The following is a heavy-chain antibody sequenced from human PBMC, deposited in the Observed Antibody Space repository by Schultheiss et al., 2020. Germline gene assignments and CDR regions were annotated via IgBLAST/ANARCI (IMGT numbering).Heavy chain of an antibody. CDR2: IYYSGST. D-gene: IGHD3-22*01. Sequence: SETLSLTCTVSGGSISSGGYYWSWIRQHPGKGLEWIGYIYYSGSTYYNPSLKSRVTISVDTSKNQFSLKLSSVTAADTAVYYCARGYYDSSGDNAFDIWGQGTMVTVSS. V-gene: IGHV4-31*03. CDR1: GGSISSGGYY. CDR3: ARGYYDSSGDNAFDI. J-gene: IGHJ3*02.